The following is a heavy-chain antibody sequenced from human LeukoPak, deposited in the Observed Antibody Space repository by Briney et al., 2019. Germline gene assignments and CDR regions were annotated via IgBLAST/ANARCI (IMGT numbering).Heavy chain of an antibody. Sequence: GGSLRLSCAASGFTFSSYGMHWVRQAPGKGLEWVALVHFDGGYKYNADSVKGRFTISRDNSKSTLYLQMNGLTAEDTAVYYCAKADRTGSYSYYYMDVWGKGTTVTVSS. D-gene: IGHD1-14*01. CDR1: GFTFSSYG. CDR2: VHFDGGYK. V-gene: IGHV3-30*02. CDR3: AKADRTGSYSYYYMDV. J-gene: IGHJ6*03.